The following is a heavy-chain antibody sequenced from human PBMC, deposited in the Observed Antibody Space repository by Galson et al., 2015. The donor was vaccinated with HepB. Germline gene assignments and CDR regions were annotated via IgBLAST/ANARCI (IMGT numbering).Heavy chain of an antibody. V-gene: IGHV3-23*01. J-gene: IGHJ4*02. CDR1: GFTFNSYA. Sequence: SLRLSCAASGFTFNSYAVSWVRQAPGKGLEWVSAVGGSGGSTYYADPVKGRFTISRDNSKNTLYLQMNSLRAEDTAVYYCAKACRGHGDDTTPFLDYWGQGTLVTVSS. D-gene: IGHD4-17*01. CDR3: AKACRGHGDDTTPFLDY. CDR2: VGGSGGST.